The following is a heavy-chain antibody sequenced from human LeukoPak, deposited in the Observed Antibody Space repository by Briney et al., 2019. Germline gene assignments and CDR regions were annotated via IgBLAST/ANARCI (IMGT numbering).Heavy chain of an antibody. D-gene: IGHD3-16*02. CDR2: IYYSGST. CDR1: GGSISSGDYY. Sequence: SQTLSLTCTVSGGSISSGDYYWSWIRQPPGKGLEWIGYIYYSGSTYYNPSLKSRVTISVDTSKNQFSLKLSSVTAADTAVHYCARARMITFGGVIVEGFDYWGQGTLVTVSS. V-gene: IGHV4-30-4*01. CDR3: ARARMITFGGVIVEGFDY. J-gene: IGHJ4*02.